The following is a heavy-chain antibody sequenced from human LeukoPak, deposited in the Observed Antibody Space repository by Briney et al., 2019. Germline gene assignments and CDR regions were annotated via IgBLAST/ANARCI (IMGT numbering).Heavy chain of an antibody. V-gene: IGHV3-74*01. CDR1: GFTFSSYW. J-gene: IGHJ5*02. CDR3: ARDPGLGGSYPNWFDP. D-gene: IGHD1-26*01. CDR2: INSDGSST. Sequence: GGSLRLSCAASGFTFSSYWMHWVRQAPGKGPVWVSRINSDGSSTSYADSVKGRFTISRDNAKNTLYLQMNSLRAEDTAVYYCARDPGLGGSYPNWFDPWGQGTLVTVSS.